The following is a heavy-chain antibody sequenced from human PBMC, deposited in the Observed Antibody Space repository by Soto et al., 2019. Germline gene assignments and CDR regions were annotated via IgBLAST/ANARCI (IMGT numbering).Heavy chain of an antibody. Sequence: PGGSLRLSCAASGFTFSSYSMNWVRQAPGKGLEWVSSISSSSSYIYYADSVKGRFTISRDNAKNSLYLQMNSLRAEDTAVYYCARGGGSGSLDYYYYMDVWGKGTTVTVSS. J-gene: IGHJ6*03. CDR3: ARGGGSGSLDYYYYMDV. V-gene: IGHV3-21*01. CDR2: ISSSSSYI. D-gene: IGHD3-10*01. CDR1: GFTFSSYS.